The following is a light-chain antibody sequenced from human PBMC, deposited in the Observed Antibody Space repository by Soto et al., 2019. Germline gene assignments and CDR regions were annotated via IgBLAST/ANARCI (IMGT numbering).Light chain of an antibody. CDR2: LNSDGSH. J-gene: IGLJ3*02. CDR1: SGHISYA. CDR3: QTWGTGIWV. V-gene: IGLV4-69*01. Sequence: QLALTQSPSASASLGASVKLTCTLSSGHISYAIAWHQQQPKKGPRYLMKLNSDGSHSKGDGIPDRFSGSSSGAERYLTIASLQSEDDADYYCQTWGTGIWVFGGGTKVTVL.